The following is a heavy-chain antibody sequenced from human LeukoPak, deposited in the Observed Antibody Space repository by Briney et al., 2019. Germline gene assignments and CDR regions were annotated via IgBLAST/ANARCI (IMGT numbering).Heavy chain of an antibody. CDR3: ARAPPLRGMIVVPISFDY. CDR1: GGSISGSSYY. J-gene: IGHJ4*02. CDR2: IYYSGST. Sequence: SETLSLTCTVSGGSISGSSYYWGWIRQPPGKGLEWIGSIYYSGSTYYNPSLKSRVTISVDTSKNQFSLKLNSVTATDTAVYYCARAPPLRGMIVVPISFDYWGQGTLVTVSS. D-gene: IGHD3-22*01. V-gene: IGHV4-39*02.